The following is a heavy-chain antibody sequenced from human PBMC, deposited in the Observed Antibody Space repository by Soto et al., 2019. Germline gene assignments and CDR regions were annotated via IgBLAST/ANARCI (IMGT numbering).Heavy chain of an antibody. CDR3: TRDLFYGSGTYRGFDY. Sequence: EVQLVESGGGLVKPGGSLRLSCAASGFTFSAFGMTWVRQAPGKGLEWVSSISSRSTKIYYADSVKGRFTISRDDAKNSLYVQMNSLRDEDTAVYYCTRDLFYGSGTYRGFDYWGQGTLVTVSS. J-gene: IGHJ4*02. CDR1: GFTFSAFG. D-gene: IGHD3-10*01. CDR2: ISSRSTKI. V-gene: IGHV3-21*01.